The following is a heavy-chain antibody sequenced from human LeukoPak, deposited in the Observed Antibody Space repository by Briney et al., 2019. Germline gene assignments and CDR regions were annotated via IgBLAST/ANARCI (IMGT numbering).Heavy chain of an antibody. D-gene: IGHD1/OR15-1a*01. CDR3: ARDQTGPNWYFDL. CDR2: IKQDGSEK. CDR1: GFTFSTYW. V-gene: IGHV3-7*01. J-gene: IGHJ2*01. Sequence: GGSLRLSCAVSGFTFSTYWMNWVRQAPGKGLEWVANIKQDGSEKYYVDSVKGRFTIPRDNAKNSLYLQMNSLRAEDTAVYYCARDQTGPNWYFDLWGRGTLVTVSS.